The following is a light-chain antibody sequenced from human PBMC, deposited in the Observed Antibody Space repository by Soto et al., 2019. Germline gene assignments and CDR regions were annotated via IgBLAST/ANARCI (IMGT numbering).Light chain of an antibody. CDR2: AAS. J-gene: IGKJ1*01. V-gene: IGKV1-12*01. CDR1: QGINSW. CDR3: QQANSFPWT. Sequence: DIQMTQSPSSVSASVGDRVTMTCRASQGINSWLAWYQQKPGKAPKLLIYAASNLQSGVPSRFSGGGSGTDFTLTISSLQPEDFATYYCQQANSFPWTFGQGTKVEIK.